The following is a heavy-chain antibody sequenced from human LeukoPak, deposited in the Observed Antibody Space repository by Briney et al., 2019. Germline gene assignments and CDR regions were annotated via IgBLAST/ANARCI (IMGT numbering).Heavy chain of an antibody. J-gene: IGHJ4*02. CDR3: ARFALKTPPTD. Sequence: GGSLRLSCAASGFTFSSYSMNWVRQAPGKGLEWVSFISGTSSYIYYADSVKGRFTISRDNAKNSQYLQMNSLRAEDTAVYYCARFALKTPPTDWGQGTLVTVSS. CDR1: GFTFSSYS. V-gene: IGHV3-21*01. CDR2: ISGTSSYI.